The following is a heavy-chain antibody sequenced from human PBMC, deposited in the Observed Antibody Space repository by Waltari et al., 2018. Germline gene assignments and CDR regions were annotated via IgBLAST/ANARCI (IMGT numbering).Heavy chain of an antibody. V-gene: IGHV4-59*01. CDR2: IYYSGST. Sequence: QVQLQESGPGLVKPSETLSLTCTVSGGSIRSYYWSWIRQPPGKGLEWIGYIYYSGSTNYNPSLKSRVTISVDTSKNQFSLKLSSVTAADTAVYYCARDYCSSTSCYHFDPWGQGTLVTVSS. J-gene: IGHJ5*02. D-gene: IGHD2-2*01. CDR3: ARDYCSSTSCYHFDP. CDR1: GGSIRSYY.